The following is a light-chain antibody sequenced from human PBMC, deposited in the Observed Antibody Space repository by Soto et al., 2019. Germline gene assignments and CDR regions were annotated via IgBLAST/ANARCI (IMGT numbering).Light chain of an antibody. V-gene: IGKV3-11*01. Sequence: QSAVTLSVNQEARATLSGRARQSVSGFSAWFQQEPGQAHRLRIHEASKRATGIPARFSGSGFGTDYTLTISSRETEDFAVYYCQQRSDWRTFGQGTK. CDR2: EAS. CDR1: QSVSGF. CDR3: QQRSDWRT. J-gene: IGKJ1*01.